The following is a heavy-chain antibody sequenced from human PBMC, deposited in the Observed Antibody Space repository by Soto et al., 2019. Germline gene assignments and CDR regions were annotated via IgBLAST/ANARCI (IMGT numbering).Heavy chain of an antibody. J-gene: IGHJ5*02. CDR3: ARARLSRSWWFDP. Sequence: PSETLSLTCTVSGGSISSYYWSWIRQPPGKGLEWIGYIYYSGSTYYNPSLKSRVTISVDTSKNQFSLKLSSVTAADTAVYYCARARLSRSWWFDPWGQGTLVTVSS. V-gene: IGHV4-59*12. CDR1: GGSISSYY. CDR2: IYYSGST. D-gene: IGHD3-10*01.